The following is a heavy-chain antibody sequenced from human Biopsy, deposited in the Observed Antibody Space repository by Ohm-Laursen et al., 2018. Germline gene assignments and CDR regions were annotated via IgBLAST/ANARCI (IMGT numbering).Heavy chain of an antibody. CDR1: GGTFSSSA. CDR2: IIGILRTA. CDR3: ARGGGYNWNNGWFDP. J-gene: IGHJ5*02. V-gene: IGHV1-69*13. Sequence: SVKVSCKASGGTFSSSAITWVRQAPGQGLEWMGGIIGILRTAHYAQKFQGRVTITADEFMSTAYMELSSLRSEDTAVYYCARGGGYNWNNGWFDPWGQGTLVTVSS. D-gene: IGHD1/OR15-1a*01.